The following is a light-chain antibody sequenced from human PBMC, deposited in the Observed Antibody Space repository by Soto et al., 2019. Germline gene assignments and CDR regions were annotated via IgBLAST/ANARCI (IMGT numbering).Light chain of an antibody. J-gene: IGKJ1*01. V-gene: IGKV1-6*01. Sequence: ALQITQSPSSMSASVGDRVTITGRASQDIRNDLGWYQQKPGKAPKLLIYAASNLQSGVPPRFSGGGSDTDFALTSSSLQPEDFGTSYCLQGYNYPRTFVQGTPV. CDR3: LQGYNYPRT. CDR2: AAS. CDR1: QDIRND.